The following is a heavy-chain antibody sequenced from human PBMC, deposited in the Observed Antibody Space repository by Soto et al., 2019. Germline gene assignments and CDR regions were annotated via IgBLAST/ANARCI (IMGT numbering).Heavy chain of an antibody. V-gene: IGHV3-23*01. CDR1: GFTFSTYS. J-gene: IGHJ4*02. D-gene: IGHD6-13*01. CDR3: AKDQGSSWYEIDY. CDR2: ISGSGGST. Sequence: PGGSLRLSCAASGFTFSTYSMHWVRQAPGKGLEWVSTISGSGGSTYYADSVKGRFTISRDNSKNTLYLQMNSLRAEDTAVYYCAKDQGSSWYEIDYWGQGTLVTVSS.